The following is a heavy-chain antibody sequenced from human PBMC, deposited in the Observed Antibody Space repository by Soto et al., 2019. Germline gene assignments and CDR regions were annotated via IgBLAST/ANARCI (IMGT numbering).Heavy chain of an antibody. Sequence: GESLKISCKDSGHSFSSYWISWVRQMPGKGLEWMGRIDPSNSYSVYSPSFQGHVTISADRSTGTAYLQWSSLKASDTAMYYCAMSRYSHGYSFDYWGHGTPVTVSS. CDR1: GHSFSSYW. V-gene: IGHV5-10-1*01. D-gene: IGHD5-18*01. CDR3: AMSRYSHGYSFDY. CDR2: IDPSNSYS. J-gene: IGHJ4*01.